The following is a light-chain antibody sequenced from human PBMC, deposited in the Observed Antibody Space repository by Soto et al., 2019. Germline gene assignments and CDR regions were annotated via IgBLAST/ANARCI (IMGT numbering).Light chain of an antibody. V-gene: IGKV3-15*01. J-gene: IGKJ4*01. Sequence: EIVMTQSPATLSVSPGERATLSCRASQRVSTNLAWYQQKPGQAPRLLIYGASTRATDIPAKFSGSGSGTEFSLTISSLQSEDFALYYCQQYNDWPLTFGGGTEVEIK. CDR1: QRVSTN. CDR3: QQYNDWPLT. CDR2: GAS.